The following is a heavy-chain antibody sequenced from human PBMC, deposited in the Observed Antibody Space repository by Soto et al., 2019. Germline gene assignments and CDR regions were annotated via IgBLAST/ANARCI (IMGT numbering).Heavy chain of an antibody. CDR2: MKPNSGNT. D-gene: IGHD3-9*01. CDR3: ARGNWAYYDILTGYYAFDI. V-gene: IGHV1-8*01. J-gene: IGHJ3*02. Sequence: ASVKVSCKASGYTFTSYDINWVRQATGQGLEWMGWMKPNSGNTGYAQKFQGRVTMTRNTSISTAYMELSSLRSEDTAVYYCARGNWAYYDILTGYYAFDIWGQGTMVTVSS. CDR1: GYTFTSYD.